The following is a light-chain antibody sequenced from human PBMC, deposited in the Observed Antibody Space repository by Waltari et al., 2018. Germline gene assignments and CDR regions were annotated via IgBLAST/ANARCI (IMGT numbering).Light chain of an antibody. CDR2: KAS. J-gene: IGKJ4*01. V-gene: IGKV1-5*03. CDR3: QQYNDYPLT. Sequence: DIQMTQSPSTLSASVGTRVTITCRASQIISTWLAWYQQKPGKAPKLLIYKASGLESGVPSRFSGSGSGTEVTLTISSLQPDDFATYYCQQYNDYPLTFGGGTKVEIK. CDR1: QIISTW.